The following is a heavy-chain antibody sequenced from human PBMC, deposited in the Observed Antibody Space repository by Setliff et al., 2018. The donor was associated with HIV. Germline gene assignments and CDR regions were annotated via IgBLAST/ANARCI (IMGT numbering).Heavy chain of an antibody. CDR2: MNPNSGNT. Sequence: EASVKVSCKASGYTFTSYDINWVRQATGQGLEWMGWMNPNSGNTGYAQKFQGRVTLTRNTSISTAYMELSSLRSEDTAVYYCARGRVQDIVVVPAAKGVRRGNWFDPWGQGTQVTVSS. V-gene: IGHV1-8*03. CDR3: ARGRVQDIVVVPAAKGVRRGNWFDP. CDR1: GYTFTSYD. D-gene: IGHD2-2*01. J-gene: IGHJ5*02.